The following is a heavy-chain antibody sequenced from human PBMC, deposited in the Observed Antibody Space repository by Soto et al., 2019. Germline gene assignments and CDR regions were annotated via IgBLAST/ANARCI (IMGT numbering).Heavy chain of an antibody. CDR1: GFTFSSYG. V-gene: IGHV3-33*01. J-gene: IGHJ4*02. Sequence: QVQLVESGGGVVQPGRSLRLSCAASGFTFSSYGMHWVRQAPGKGLEWVAVIWYDGSNKYYADSVKGRFTISRDNSKNTLYLQMNCLRAEDTAVYYCARESTHDFWSGYYLGDYWGQGTLVTVSS. CDR3: ARESTHDFWSGYYLGDY. CDR2: IWYDGSNK. D-gene: IGHD3-3*01.